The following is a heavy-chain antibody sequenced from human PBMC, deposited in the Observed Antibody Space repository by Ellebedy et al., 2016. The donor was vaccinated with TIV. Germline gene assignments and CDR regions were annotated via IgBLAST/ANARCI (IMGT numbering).Heavy chain of an antibody. CDR2: IAGKGYDGTT. CDR3: VRDSYGHTAPPFY. Sequence: GESLKISCTASGFSFGDYAMSWFRQPPGKGLEWVGFIAGKGYDGTTEYAASVKGRFIISRDDSNDIAYLQMNSLKSEDTAVYYCVRDSYGHTAPPFYWGQGTLVTVSS. V-gene: IGHV3-49*03. D-gene: IGHD5-18*01. J-gene: IGHJ4*02. CDR1: GFSFGDYA.